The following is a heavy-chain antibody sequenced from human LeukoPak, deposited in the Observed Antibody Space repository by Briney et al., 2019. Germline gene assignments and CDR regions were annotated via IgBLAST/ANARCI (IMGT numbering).Heavy chain of an antibody. Sequence: PGGSLRLSCAASGSTFSSYGMHWVRQAPGKGLEWVAVIWYDGSNKYYADSVKGRFTISRDNSKNTLYLQMNSLRAEDTAVYYCASLGYCSGGSCYCDYWGQGTLVTVSS. CDR2: IWYDGSNK. D-gene: IGHD2-15*01. CDR3: ASLGYCSGGSCYCDY. CDR1: GSTFSSYG. V-gene: IGHV3-33*01. J-gene: IGHJ4*02.